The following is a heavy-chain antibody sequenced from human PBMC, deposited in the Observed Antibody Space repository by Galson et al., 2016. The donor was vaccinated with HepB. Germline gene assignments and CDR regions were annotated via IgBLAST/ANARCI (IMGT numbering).Heavy chain of an antibody. CDR3: AKGVKVTGWGN. J-gene: IGHJ4*02. V-gene: IGHV3-23*01. D-gene: IGHD6-19*01. CDR1: GLTFSSCA. Sequence: SLRLSCAASGLTFSSCAMYWVRQAPGKGLEWVSAVSGSGTNTYHANSVKGRFTVSRDNSKNTLYLQMNSLRAEDTAVYYCAKGVKVTGWGNWGQGTLAAVSS. CDR2: VSGSGTNT.